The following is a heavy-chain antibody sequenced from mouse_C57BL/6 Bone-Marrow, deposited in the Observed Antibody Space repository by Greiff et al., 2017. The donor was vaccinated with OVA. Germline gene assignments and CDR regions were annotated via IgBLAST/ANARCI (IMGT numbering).Heavy chain of an antibody. CDR3: ARNGVYGNYYRAWFAY. D-gene: IGHD2-1*01. CDR2: INPYNGGT. Sequence: EVQLQQSGPVLVKPGASVTMSCKASGYTFTDYYMNWVKQSHGKSLEWIGVINPYNGGTSYNQKFKGKATLTVDKSSSTAYMELNSLTSEDSAVYNCARNGVYGNYYRAWFAYWGQGTLVTVSA. V-gene: IGHV1-19*01. J-gene: IGHJ3*01. CDR1: GYTFTDYY.